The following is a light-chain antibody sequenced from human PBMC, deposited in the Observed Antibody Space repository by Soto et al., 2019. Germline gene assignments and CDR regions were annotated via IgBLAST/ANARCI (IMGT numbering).Light chain of an antibody. CDR2: EVS. CDR3: SSYAGSYYV. CDR1: SSDVGGYNY. V-gene: IGLV2-8*01. Sequence: QSALTQPPSASGPPGQSVTISCTGTSSDVGGYNYVSWYQQHPGKAPKLMIYEVSKRPSGVPDRFSGSKSGNTASLTVSGLQAEDEADYYCSSYAGSYYVFGTGTKVTVL. J-gene: IGLJ1*01.